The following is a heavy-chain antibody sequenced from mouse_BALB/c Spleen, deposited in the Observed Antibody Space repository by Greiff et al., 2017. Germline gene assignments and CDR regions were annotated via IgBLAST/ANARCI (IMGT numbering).Heavy chain of an antibody. Sequence: EVMLVESGGGLVKPGGSLKLSCAASGFTFSSYAMSWVRQSPEKRLEWVAEISSGGSYTYYPDTVTGRFTISRDNAKNTLYLEMSSLRSEDTAMYYCARDERQLYFDVWGAGTTVTVSS. CDR3: ARDERQLYFDV. CDR1: GFTFSSYA. V-gene: IGHV5-9-4*01. J-gene: IGHJ1*01. CDR2: ISSGGSYT. D-gene: IGHD3-2*01.